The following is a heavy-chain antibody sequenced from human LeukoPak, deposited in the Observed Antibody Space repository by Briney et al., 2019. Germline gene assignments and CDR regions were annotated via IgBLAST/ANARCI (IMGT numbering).Heavy chain of an antibody. CDR3: AGVKNIVVVTAPPPGAFDI. V-gene: IGHV4-34*01. Sequence: PSETLSLTCAVYGGSFSGYYWSWIRQPPGKGLEWIGEINNSGSTNYNPSLKSRVTISVDTSKNQFSLKLSSVTAADTAVYYCAGVKNIVVVTAPPPGAFDIWGQGTMVTVSS. D-gene: IGHD2-21*02. CDR1: GGSFSGYY. J-gene: IGHJ3*02. CDR2: INNSGST.